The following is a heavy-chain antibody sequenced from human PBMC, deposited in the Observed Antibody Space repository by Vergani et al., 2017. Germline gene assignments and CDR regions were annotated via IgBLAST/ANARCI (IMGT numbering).Heavy chain of an antibody. J-gene: IGHJ4*02. CDR1: GDSVISTDYH. D-gene: IGHD2-15*01. Sequence: QVQLQESGPGLVKPSETLCLTCTVSGDSVISTDYHWGWIRQPPGNGLEWIGSMDYSGSTSYNPSLESRISISFETPKNQFSLRLTSVTAADTAVYYCASKRGACRAAYCHSYDFWGPGTLVGVSS. CDR2: MDYSGST. CDR3: ASKRGACRAAYCHSYDF. V-gene: IGHV4-39*01.